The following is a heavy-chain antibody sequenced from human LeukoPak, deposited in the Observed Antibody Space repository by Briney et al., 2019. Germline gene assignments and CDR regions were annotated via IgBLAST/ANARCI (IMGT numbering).Heavy chain of an antibody. V-gene: IGHV1-8*02. CDR3: ARTPPRGLIDY. CDR1: GYTFTSYD. J-gene: IGHJ4*02. CDR2: MSPKSGKT. D-gene: IGHD3-16*01. Sequence: ASVKVSCKASGYTFTSYDINWVRQTSGQGLEWMGWMSPKSGKTGYAQKFQGRVTITRDTSISTAYMELSSLTSEDTAVYYCARTPPRGLIDYWGQGTLVTVSS.